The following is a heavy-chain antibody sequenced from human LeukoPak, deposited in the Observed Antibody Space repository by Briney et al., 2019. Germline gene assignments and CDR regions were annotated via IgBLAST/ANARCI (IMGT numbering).Heavy chain of an antibody. CDR3: ATEGRGANYWYFDL. J-gene: IGHJ2*01. D-gene: IGHD3-10*01. Sequence: ASVKVSCTVSGYSLTELSMHWVRQAPGKGLEWMGGFDPEQGKAIYAQKFQDRVTLTEDTSRDTVYMDLTSLTYEDTAVYYCATEGRGANYWYFDLWGRGTLVTVSS. CDR2: FDPEQGKA. CDR1: GYSLTELS. V-gene: IGHV1-24*01.